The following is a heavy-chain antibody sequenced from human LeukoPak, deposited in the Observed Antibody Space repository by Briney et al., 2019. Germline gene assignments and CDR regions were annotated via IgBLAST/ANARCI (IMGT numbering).Heavy chain of an antibody. Sequence: PGGSLRLSCVGSGFTFSSFGMHWVRQAPGKGLEWVAVISSDGSNKDYGDSVKGRFTISRDNFKNTLYLQMNNLTPEDTAVYYCAKKHPGGIIESPDYWGQGTLVIVSS. CDR3: AKKHPGGIIESPDY. J-gene: IGHJ4*02. CDR2: ISSDGSNK. CDR1: GFTFSSFG. D-gene: IGHD3-16*02. V-gene: IGHV3-30*18.